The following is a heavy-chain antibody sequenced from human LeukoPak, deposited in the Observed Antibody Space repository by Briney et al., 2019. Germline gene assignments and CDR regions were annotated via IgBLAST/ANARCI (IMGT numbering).Heavy chain of an antibody. Sequence: PSETLSLTCTVSGGSIRSSSYYWGWIRQPPGKRLEWIASIYYSGSTYYNPSLKSRVTISVDTSKNQFSLKLSSVTAADTAVYYCARHQRYKGYHYWGQGTLVTVSS. V-gene: IGHV4-39*01. CDR1: GGSIRSSSYY. CDR2: IYYSGST. J-gene: IGHJ4*02. CDR3: ARHQRYKGYHY. D-gene: IGHD1-14*01.